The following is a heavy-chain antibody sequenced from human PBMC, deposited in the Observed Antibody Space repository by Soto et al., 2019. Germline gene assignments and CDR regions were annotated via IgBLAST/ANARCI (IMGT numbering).Heavy chain of an antibody. CDR3: ARISGYSYGLPPYFDY. V-gene: IGHV4-61*01. CDR1: GGSVSSGSYY. Sequence: QVQLQESGPGLVKPSETLSLTCTVSGGSVSSGSYYWSWIRQPPGKGLEWIGYIYYSGSTNYNPSLKSRLTISVDTSKNQFSLKLRSVTAADTAVYYCARISGYSYGLPPYFDYWGQGTLVTVSS. D-gene: IGHD5-18*01. J-gene: IGHJ4*02. CDR2: IYYSGST.